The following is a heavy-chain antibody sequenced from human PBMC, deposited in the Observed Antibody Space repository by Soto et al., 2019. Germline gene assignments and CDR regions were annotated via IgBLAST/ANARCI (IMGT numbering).Heavy chain of an antibody. CDR2: ISGSGGST. CDR1: GFTFSSYA. D-gene: IGHD6-13*01. CDR3: AKETPDYIAAAGPYNWFDP. J-gene: IGHJ5*02. V-gene: IGHV3-23*01. Sequence: GGSLRLSCAASGFTFSSYAMSWVRQAPGKGLEWVSAISGSGGSTYYADSVKGRFTISRDNSKNTLYLQMNSLRAEDTAVYYCAKETPDYIAAAGPYNWFDPWGQGTLVTVSS.